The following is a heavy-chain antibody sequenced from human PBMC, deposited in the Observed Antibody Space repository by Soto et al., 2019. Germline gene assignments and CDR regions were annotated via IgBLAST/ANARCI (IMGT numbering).Heavy chain of an antibody. J-gene: IGHJ5*02. CDR2: ISSSSSTI. Sequence: SLRLSCAASGFTFSSYSMNWVRQAPGKGLEWVSYISSSSSTIYYADSVKGRFTISRDNAKNSLYLQMNSLRAEDTAVYYCAKSYYYGSGSYLSWFDPWGQGTLVTVSS. CDR1: GFTFSSYS. D-gene: IGHD3-10*01. CDR3: AKSYYYGSGSYLSWFDP. V-gene: IGHV3-48*01.